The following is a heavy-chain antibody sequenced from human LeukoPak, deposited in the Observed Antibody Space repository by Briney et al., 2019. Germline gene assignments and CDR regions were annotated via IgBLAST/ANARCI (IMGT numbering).Heavy chain of an antibody. CDR2: ISGSGGST. V-gene: IGHV3-23*01. D-gene: IGHD2-8*01. CDR3: AKDWSRINDVCHGDFDY. Sequence: GGSLRLSCAASGFIFSSYAMSWVRQAPGKGLEWVSTISGSGGSTYYADSVKGRFTISRDNSKNTVYLQMNSLRAEDTAVYYCAKDWSRINDVCHGDFDYWGQGTLVTVSS. CDR1: GFIFSSYA. J-gene: IGHJ4*02.